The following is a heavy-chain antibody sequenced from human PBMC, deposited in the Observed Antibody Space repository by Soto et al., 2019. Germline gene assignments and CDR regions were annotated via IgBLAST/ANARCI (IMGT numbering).Heavy chain of an antibody. D-gene: IGHD3-10*01. CDR3: ARDPGGGSGSYYSGWFDP. CDR2: INPNSGGT. J-gene: IGHJ5*02. CDR1: GYTFTGYY. Sequence: QVQLVQSGAEVKKPGASVKVSCKASGYTFTGYYMHWVRQAPGQGLEWMGWINPNSGGTNYAQKFQGWVTMTRDTSISTAYMELSRLRSDDTAVYYCARDPGGGSGSYYSGWFDPWGQGTLVTVSS. V-gene: IGHV1-2*04.